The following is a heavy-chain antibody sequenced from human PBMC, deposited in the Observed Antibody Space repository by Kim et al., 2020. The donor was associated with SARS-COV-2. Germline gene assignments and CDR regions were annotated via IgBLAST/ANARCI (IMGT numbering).Heavy chain of an antibody. J-gene: IGHJ4*02. CDR3: ARGFVNAGYYFDY. Sequence: GGSLRLSCAASGFTFSSHAINWVRQAPGKGLEWVAAISSSGSYIYYADSMKGRFTISRDNAKSSVYLQMNSLRAEDTAVYYCARGFVNAGYYFDYWGRGTLVTVSS. CDR2: ISSSGSYI. D-gene: IGHD3-3*01. CDR1: GFTFSSHA. V-gene: IGHV3-21*01.